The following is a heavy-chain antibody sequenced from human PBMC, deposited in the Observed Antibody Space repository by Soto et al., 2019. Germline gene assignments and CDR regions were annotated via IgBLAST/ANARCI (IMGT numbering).Heavy chain of an antibody. D-gene: IGHD3-22*01. V-gene: IGHV3-23*01. CDR2: ISGSGGST. Sequence: EVQLLESGGGLVQPGGSLRLSCAASGFTFSSYAMSWVRQAPGKGLEWVSAISGSGGSTYYADSVKGRFTISRDNSKNTLYLEVNGLRAEDTAVYYCANDPGGDSSGYFDYWGQGTLVTVSS. CDR1: GFTFSSYA. CDR3: ANDPGGDSSGYFDY. J-gene: IGHJ4*02.